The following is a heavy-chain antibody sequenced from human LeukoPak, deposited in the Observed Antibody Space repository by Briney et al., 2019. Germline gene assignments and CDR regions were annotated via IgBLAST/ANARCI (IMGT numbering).Heavy chain of an antibody. CDR3: GRGGSSSSGVY. Sequence: HPGGSLRLSCAASGFTVSSNYMSWVRQAPGKGLEWVSVIYSGGSTYYADSVKGRFTISRDNSKNTLYLQMNSLRAEDTAVYYCGRGGSSSSGVYWGQGTLVTVSS. J-gene: IGHJ4*02. CDR1: GFTVSSNY. D-gene: IGHD6-6*01. CDR2: IYSGGST. V-gene: IGHV3-66*01.